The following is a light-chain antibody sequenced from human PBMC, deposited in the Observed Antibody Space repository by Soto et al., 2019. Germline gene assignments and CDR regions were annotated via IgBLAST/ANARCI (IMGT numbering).Light chain of an antibody. V-gene: IGKV3-20*01. CDR3: QQYGSSPPWT. Sequence: EIVLTQSPAILSLSPGERATLSCRASQSVSSYLAWYQQTPGQAPRLLIYDASSRATGIPDRFSGSGSGTDFTLTISRLEPEDFAVYYCQQYGSSPPWTFGQGTKVDIK. CDR2: DAS. CDR1: QSVSSY. J-gene: IGKJ1*01.